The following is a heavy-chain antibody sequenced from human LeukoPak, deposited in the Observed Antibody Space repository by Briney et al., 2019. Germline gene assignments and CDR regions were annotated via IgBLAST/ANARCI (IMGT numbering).Heavy chain of an antibody. CDR1: GFTFREYS. CDR3: AKGGYTTWFDP. D-gene: IGHD2-15*01. CDR2: IRSNGRDT. J-gene: IGHJ5*02. Sequence: GGSLRLSCAASGFTFREYSMSWVRQAPGKGLEWVSNIRSNGRDTYYIDSVKGRFTISRDNSKNTVYLEMSSLRVGDTGVYYCAKGGYTTWFDPWGQGTLVTVSS. V-gene: IGHV3-23*01.